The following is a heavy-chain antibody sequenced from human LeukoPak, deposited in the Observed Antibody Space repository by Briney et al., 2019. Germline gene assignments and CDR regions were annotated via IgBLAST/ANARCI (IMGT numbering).Heavy chain of an antibody. CDR1: GGPMSNND. Sequence: SETLSLTCTVSGGPMSNNDWSWIRQPPGKGLEWIGYIYVSGYTHYNPSLKSRVTISIDTSKNHFSLTLTSVTAADTAVYYCARDLNGGSHFDYWGHGTLVTVSA. D-gene: IGHD6-25*01. V-gene: IGHV4-59*01. CDR3: ARDLNGGSHFDY. J-gene: IGHJ4*01. CDR2: IYVSGYT.